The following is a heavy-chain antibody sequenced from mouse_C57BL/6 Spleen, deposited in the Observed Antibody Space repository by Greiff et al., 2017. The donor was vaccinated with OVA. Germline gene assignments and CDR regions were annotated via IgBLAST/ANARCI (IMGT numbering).Heavy chain of an antibody. V-gene: IGHV1-82*01. CDR1: GYAFSSSW. CDR3: ARDYDGYFDV. D-gene: IGHD2-4*01. CDR2: IYPGDGDT. J-gene: IGHJ1*03. Sequence: VKLMESGPELVKPGASVKISCKASGYAFSSSWMNWVKQRPGKGLEWIGRIYPGDGDTNYNGKFKGKATLTADKSSSTAYMQLSSLTSEDSAVYFCARDYDGYFDVWGTGTTVTVSS.